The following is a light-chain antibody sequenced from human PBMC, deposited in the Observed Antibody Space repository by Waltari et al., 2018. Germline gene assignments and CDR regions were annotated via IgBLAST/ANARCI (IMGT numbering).Light chain of an antibody. CDR1: QTVLYRSDNNNY. CDR2: WAS. Sequence: DIVMTQSPDSLAVSLGERATINCKSSQTVLYRSDNNNYLAWYQQKLGQPPKLLIYWASTRASGVPARFSGSGSGTDFTLTISSLQAEDVAVYYCQQYYDTPRTFGQGTRVEIK. CDR3: QQYYDTPRT. J-gene: IGKJ1*01. V-gene: IGKV4-1*01.